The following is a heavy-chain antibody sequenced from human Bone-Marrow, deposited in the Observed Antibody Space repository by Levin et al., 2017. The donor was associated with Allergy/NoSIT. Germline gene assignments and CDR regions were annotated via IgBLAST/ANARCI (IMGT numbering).Heavy chain of an antibody. J-gene: IGHJ3*01. CDR2: ISHDERSI. V-gene: IGHV3-30*04. CDR3: ATAGRTSGYADAFEF. CDR1: GSMFSSFV. D-gene: IGHD3-22*01. Sequence: GGSLRLSCAVSGSMFSSFVLHWVRQAPGKGLEWVAVISHDERSIIYADSVRGRFTISKDNSKKTLYLQMNSLSDEDTAVYYCATAGRTSGYADAFEFWGPGTMVTVSS.